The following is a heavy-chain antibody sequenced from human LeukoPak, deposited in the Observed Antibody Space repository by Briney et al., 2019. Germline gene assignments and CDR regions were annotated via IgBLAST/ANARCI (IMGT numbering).Heavy chain of an antibody. CDR1: GYRFTSYW. CDR2: IYPGDSDT. CDR3: ASTPQKRSGYYFAI. Sequence: GASLQISGKGSGYRFTSYWIGWVRRLPGKGLEWMGIIYPGDSDTRYSPSFQGQVTISADKSISTAYLQWSSLKASDTAMYYCASTPQKRSGYYFAIWGQGTMGTVSS. D-gene: IGHD3-3*01. V-gene: IGHV5-51*01. J-gene: IGHJ3*02.